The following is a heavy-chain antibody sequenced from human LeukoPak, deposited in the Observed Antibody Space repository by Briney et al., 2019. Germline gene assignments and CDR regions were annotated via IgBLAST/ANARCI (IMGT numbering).Heavy chain of an antibody. D-gene: IGHD3-22*01. CDR2: IRQDGSEK. V-gene: IGHV3-7*01. Sequence: GGSLRLSCAASGFTFSSYWMIWVRQAPGKGLEWVANIRQDGSEKYYVASVRGRFTISRDNAKNSLYLQMNSLRGEDTAVYYCARLADYDSSGYFDYWGQGTLVTVSS. J-gene: IGHJ4*02. CDR1: GFTFSSYW. CDR3: ARLADYDSSGYFDY.